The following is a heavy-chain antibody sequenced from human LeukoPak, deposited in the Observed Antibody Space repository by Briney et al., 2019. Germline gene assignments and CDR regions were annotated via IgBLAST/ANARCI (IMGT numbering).Heavy chain of an antibody. CDR2: INAGNGNT. Sequence: GASVKVSCKASGYTFTSYAMHWVRQAPGQRLEWMGWINAGNGNTKYSQKFQGRATITRDTSASTAYMELSSLRSEDTAVYYCARGRFLEWLLSHDAFDIWGQGTMVTVSS. CDR3: ARGRFLEWLLSHDAFDI. D-gene: IGHD3-3*01. V-gene: IGHV1-3*01. J-gene: IGHJ3*02. CDR1: GYTFTSYA.